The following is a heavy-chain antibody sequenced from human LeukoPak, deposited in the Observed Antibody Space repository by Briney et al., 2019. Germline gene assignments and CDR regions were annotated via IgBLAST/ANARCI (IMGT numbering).Heavy chain of an antibody. Sequence: GGSLRLSCAASGFTFSSYAMSWVRQAPGKGLEWVSAISGSGGSTYYADSVKGRFTISRDNSKNTLYLQMNSLRAEDTAVYYCAKVWGYDILTGPYYFDYWGQGTLVTVSS. CDR1: GFTFSSYA. CDR3: AKVWGYDILTGPYYFDY. D-gene: IGHD3-9*01. V-gene: IGHV3-23*01. CDR2: ISGSGGST. J-gene: IGHJ4*02.